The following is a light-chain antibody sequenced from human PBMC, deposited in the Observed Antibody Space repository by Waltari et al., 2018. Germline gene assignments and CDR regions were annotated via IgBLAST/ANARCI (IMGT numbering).Light chain of an antibody. CDR1: QDIGNY. CDR3: LQHYTYPPT. Sequence: DIQMTQSPSAMSASVGDRVAITCRASQDIGNYLDWFQQKPGTVPKRRIYAVSSLESGVPSRFSGSDSGTEFTLTINRLQPEDLATYFCLQHYTYPPTFGQGTRLEI. J-gene: IGKJ5*01. V-gene: IGKV1-17*03. CDR2: AVS.